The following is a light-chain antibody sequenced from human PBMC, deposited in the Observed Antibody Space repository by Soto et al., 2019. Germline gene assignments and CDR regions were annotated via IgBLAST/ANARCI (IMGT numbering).Light chain of an antibody. CDR2: DAS. CDR1: QSILSW. Sequence: DIQMPQSPSTLSASVGDRVTITCRASQSILSWLAWYQHKPGKAPKLLNYDASSLESGVPSRFSGSRSGTEFTLTISSLQPDDIATYYCQQYDTYWTFGQGTKVDI. J-gene: IGKJ1*01. V-gene: IGKV1-5*01. CDR3: QQYDTYWT.